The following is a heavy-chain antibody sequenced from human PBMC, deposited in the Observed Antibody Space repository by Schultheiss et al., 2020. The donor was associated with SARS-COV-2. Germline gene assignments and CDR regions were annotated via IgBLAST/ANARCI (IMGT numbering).Heavy chain of an antibody. V-gene: IGHV3-30*02. J-gene: IGHJ4*02. CDR1: GFTFSSYG. Sequence: GGSLRLSCAASGFTFSSYGMHWVRQAPGKGLEWVAVIWYDGSNKYYADSVKGRFTISRDNSKNTVYLQMNSLRAEDTAVYYCAKDRSFSWTFDYWGQGTLVTVSS. CDR3: AKDRSFSWTFDY. D-gene: IGHD6-13*01. CDR2: IWYDGSNK.